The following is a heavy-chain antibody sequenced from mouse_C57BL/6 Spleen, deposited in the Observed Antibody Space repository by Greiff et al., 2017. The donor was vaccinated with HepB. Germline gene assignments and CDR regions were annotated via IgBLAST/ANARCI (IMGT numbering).Heavy chain of an antibody. CDR1: GYTFTDYE. D-gene: IGHD6-5*01. J-gene: IGHJ4*01. V-gene: IGHV1-15*01. Sequence: LVESGAELVRPGASVTLSCKASGYTFTDYEMHWVKQTPVHGLEWIGAIDPETGGTAYNQKFKGKAILTADKSSSTAYMELRSLTSEDSAVYYLTSGGGVLYYYAMDYWGQGTSVTVAS. CDR3: TSGGGVLYYYAMDY. CDR2: IDPETGGT.